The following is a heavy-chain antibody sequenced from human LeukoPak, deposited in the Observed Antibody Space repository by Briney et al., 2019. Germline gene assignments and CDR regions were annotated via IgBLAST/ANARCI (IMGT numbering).Heavy chain of an antibody. J-gene: IGHJ3*02. D-gene: IGHD1-26*01. V-gene: IGHV4-39*07. CDR3: ARPYGSPDAFDI. CDR2: IDSSGST. CDR1: GGSISSGWFY. Sequence: SETLSLTCTVSGGSISSGWFYWGWIRQPPGKDLEWIGTIDSSGSTQYKPSLKSRVTISVDTSENQFSLKLTSVTAADTAVYYCARPYGSPDAFDIWGQGTMVTVSS.